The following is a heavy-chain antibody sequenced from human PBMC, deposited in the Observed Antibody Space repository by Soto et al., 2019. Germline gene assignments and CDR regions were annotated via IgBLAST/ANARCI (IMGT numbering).Heavy chain of an antibody. Sequence: PSETLSLTCGISGDSVSSNSAAWNWLRQSPSRGLERLGRTYYRSKWYNDYAVSVESRITINPDTSKNHFSLQLNFVTPEDTAVYFCARGEQYSGRIFDYWGQGXLVTVCS. CDR3: ARGEQYSGRIFDY. J-gene: IGHJ4*02. V-gene: IGHV6-1*01. CDR1: GDSVSSNSAA. D-gene: IGHD1-26*01. CDR2: TYYRSKWYN.